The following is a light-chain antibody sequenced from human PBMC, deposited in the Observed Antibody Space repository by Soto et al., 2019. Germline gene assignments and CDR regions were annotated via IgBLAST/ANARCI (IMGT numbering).Light chain of an antibody. J-gene: IGKJ1*01. CDR2: KTS. CDR3: QHWTDYSWT. CDR1: QSLTMW. V-gene: IGKV1-5*03. Sequence: DIHMTQSPSTLSASVGDRVTITCRASQSLTMWLAGYQQKPGKAPNRLIYKTSSLEVGVPSRFSGSGSGTEFTLTISSLQPDDFATYYCQHWTDYSWTFGQGTKVEVK.